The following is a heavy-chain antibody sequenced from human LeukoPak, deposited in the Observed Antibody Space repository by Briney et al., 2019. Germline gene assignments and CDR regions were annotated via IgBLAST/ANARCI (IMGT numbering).Heavy chain of an antibody. V-gene: IGHV3-33*08. Sequence: GGSLRLSCTASGFTFNHYGMLWVRQAPGKGLEWVALIWCDGSNEDYADSVKRRFTISRDNSKNTLFLRMSSLRAEDTAVYYCATEHTIGRGVYYMDVWGKGTTVTVSS. CDR3: ATEHTIGRGVYYMDV. D-gene: IGHD1-26*01. J-gene: IGHJ6*03. CDR1: GFTFNHYG. CDR2: IWCDGSNE.